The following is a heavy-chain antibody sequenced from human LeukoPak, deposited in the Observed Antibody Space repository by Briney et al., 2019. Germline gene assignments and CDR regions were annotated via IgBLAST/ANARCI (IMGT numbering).Heavy chain of an antibody. D-gene: IGHD6-6*01. J-gene: IGHJ6*03. CDR3: AILSGYSSSSRRNYYYLYMDV. V-gene: IGHV4-59*01. CDR1: GDSISSSY. Sequence: SETLSLTCNVSGDSISSSYWSWIRQPPGKGLEWIGYIYYSGSTNYNPSLKSRVTISVDTPKNQFSLKLSSVTAADTAVFYCAILSGYSSSSRRNYYYLYMDVWGKGTTVTVSS. CDR2: IYYSGST.